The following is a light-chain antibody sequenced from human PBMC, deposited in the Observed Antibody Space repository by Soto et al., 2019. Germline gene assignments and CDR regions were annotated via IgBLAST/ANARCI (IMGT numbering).Light chain of an antibody. CDR1: SSNIGNNY. Sequence: QLVLTQPPSVSAAPGQKVAISCSGSSSNIGNNYVSWYQQVPGTAPKLLIYENNKRPSGIPDRFSGSKSGTSATLGITGLQTGDEADYYCGTWDSSLSAVVFGGGTKLTVL. CDR3: GTWDSSLSAVV. V-gene: IGLV1-51*02. J-gene: IGLJ2*01. CDR2: ENN.